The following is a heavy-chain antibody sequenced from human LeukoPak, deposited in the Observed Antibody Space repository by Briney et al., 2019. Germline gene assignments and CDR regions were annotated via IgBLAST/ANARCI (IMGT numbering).Heavy chain of an antibody. Sequence: ASVKVSCKATGYTFTSYDINWVRQAPGQGLEWMGWTNPNSGNTGYAQKFQGRVTMTRNTSISTAYMELSSLRSEDTAVYYCARAARGGHCSSSSCYYYYYMDVWGKGTTVTISS. CDR2: TNPNSGNT. CDR1: GYTFTSYD. J-gene: IGHJ6*03. CDR3: ARAARGGHCSSSSCYYYYYMDV. D-gene: IGHD2-2*01. V-gene: IGHV1-8*01.